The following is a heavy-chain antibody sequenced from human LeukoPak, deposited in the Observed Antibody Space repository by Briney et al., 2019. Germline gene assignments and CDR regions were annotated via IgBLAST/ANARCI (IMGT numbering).Heavy chain of an antibody. CDR3: AKDMIEEMATISAPFPYYYYYMDV. Sequence: GGSLRLSCAASGFTFDDYAMHWVRQAPGKGLEWVSLISWDGGSTYYADSVKGRFTISRDNSKNSLYLQMNSLRAEDTALYYCAKDMIEEMATISAPFPYYYYYMDVWGKGTTVTVSS. CDR1: GFTFDDYA. CDR2: ISWDGGST. V-gene: IGHV3-43D*03. J-gene: IGHJ6*03. D-gene: IGHD5-24*01.